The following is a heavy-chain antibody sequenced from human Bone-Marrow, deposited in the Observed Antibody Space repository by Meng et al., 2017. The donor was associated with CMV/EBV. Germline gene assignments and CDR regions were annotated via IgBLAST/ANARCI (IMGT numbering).Heavy chain of an antibody. CDR1: RFTFSTYW. V-gene: IGHV3-7*01. D-gene: IGHD6-13*01. CDR3: ARVSIAAAGHFDY. CDR2: IKQDGSEK. Sequence: GESLKISCAASRFTFSTYWMSWVRQAPGKGLEWVANIKQDGSEKYYVDSVKGRFTISRDNAKNSLYLQMNSLRAEDTAVYYCARVSIAAAGHFDYWGQGPRVTGYS. J-gene: IGHJ4*02.